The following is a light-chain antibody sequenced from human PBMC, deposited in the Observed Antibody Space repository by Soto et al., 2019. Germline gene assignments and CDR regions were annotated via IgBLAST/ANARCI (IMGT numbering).Light chain of an antibody. CDR2: AAS. Sequence: DIQMTQSPSSLSASVGDRVTITCRASQSISSYLNWYQQKPGKAPNLMIYAASSLQSGVPSRFGGGGSGTDFTVSISSLQPEDFATYFCQQSYRTRWTFGQGTKVEIK. V-gene: IGKV1-39*01. CDR3: QQSYRTRWT. CDR1: QSISSY. J-gene: IGKJ1*01.